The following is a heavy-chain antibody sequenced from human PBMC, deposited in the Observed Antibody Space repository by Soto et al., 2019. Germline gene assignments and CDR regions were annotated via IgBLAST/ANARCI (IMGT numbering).Heavy chain of an antibody. J-gene: IGHJ6*02. CDR3: ARDLWGYCGTDCYPLDV. Sequence: PSETLSLTCTVSGGSISGYYWSWIRQPPGKGLEWIGYMYNTGGTVYNPSFKSRVTISVDTSKNQFSLKLNSVTAADTAVYYCARDLWGYCGTDCYPLDVWGQGTTVTVS. D-gene: IGHD2-21*02. V-gene: IGHV4-59*01. CDR2: MYNTGGT. CDR1: GGSISGYY.